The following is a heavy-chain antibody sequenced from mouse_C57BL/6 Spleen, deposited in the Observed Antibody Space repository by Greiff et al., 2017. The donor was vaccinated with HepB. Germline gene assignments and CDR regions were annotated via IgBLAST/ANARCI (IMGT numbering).Heavy chain of an antibody. D-gene: IGHD2-4*01. V-gene: IGHV5-6*02. Sequence: EVKLVESGGDLVKPGGSLKLSCAASGFTFSSYGMSWVRQTPDKRLEWVATISSGGSYTYYPDSVKGRFTISRDNAKNTLYLQMSSLKSEDTAMYYCARRGGSTMISHWYFDVWGTGTTVTVSS. CDR2: ISSGGSYT. J-gene: IGHJ1*03. CDR1: GFTFSSYG. CDR3: ARRGGSTMISHWYFDV.